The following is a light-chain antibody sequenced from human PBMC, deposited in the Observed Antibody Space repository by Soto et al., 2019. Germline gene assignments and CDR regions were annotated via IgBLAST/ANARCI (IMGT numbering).Light chain of an antibody. J-gene: IGLJ1*01. V-gene: IGLV2-14*01. CDR1: NSDIGDWNY. CDR2: EVN. Sequence: QSALTQPASVSGSPGQSITISCTGANSDIGDWNYVSWYQQYPGKAPKVIIYEVNYRPSGVSYGFSGSKSGNTASLTISGLQAEDEADYYCSSFSSGTTLFVFGGGTKLTVL. CDR3: SSFSSGTTLFV.